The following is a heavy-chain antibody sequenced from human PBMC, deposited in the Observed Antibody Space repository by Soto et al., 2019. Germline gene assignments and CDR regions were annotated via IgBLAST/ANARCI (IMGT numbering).Heavy chain of an antibody. V-gene: IGHV4-59*01. CDR2: IYYSGST. CDR1: GGSISSYY. D-gene: IGHD3-10*01. J-gene: IGHJ5*02. CDR3: ARRKFGNWLDP. Sequence: SETLSLTCTVSGGSISSYYWSWIRQPPGKGLEWIGYIYYSGSTNYNPSLKSRVTISVDTSKNQFSLKLSSVTAADTAVYYCARRKFGNWLDPWGQGTLVTVSS.